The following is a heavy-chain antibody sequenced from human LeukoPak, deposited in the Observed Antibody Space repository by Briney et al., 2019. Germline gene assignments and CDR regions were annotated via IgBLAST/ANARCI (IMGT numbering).Heavy chain of an antibody. V-gene: IGHV3-11*01. CDR1: GFTFSDYY. CDR2: ISSSGSTI. Sequence: AGGSLRLSCAASGFTFSDYYMSWIRQAPGKGLEWVSYISSSGSTIYYADSVKGRFTISRDNAKNSLYLQMNSLRAEDTALYYCAKDMGWFGESYYYYGMDVWGQGTTVTVSS. J-gene: IGHJ6*02. D-gene: IGHD3-10*01. CDR3: AKDMGWFGESYYYYGMDV.